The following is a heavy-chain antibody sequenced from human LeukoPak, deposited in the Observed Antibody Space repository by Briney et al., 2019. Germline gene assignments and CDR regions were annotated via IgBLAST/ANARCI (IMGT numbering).Heavy chain of an antibody. J-gene: IGHJ1*01. V-gene: IGHV4-59*01. CDR3: AREVAGTGYFQV. Sequence: SEPLSLTCTVSDGSISRYYWNWIRQPPGKALEWIGYVYYSGTTNYNPSLKSRVTISVDSSQNQFSLKLTSVTAADTAVYYCAREVAGTGYFQVWGLGTPVTVSS. D-gene: IGHD6-19*01. CDR1: DGSISRYY. CDR2: VYYSGTT.